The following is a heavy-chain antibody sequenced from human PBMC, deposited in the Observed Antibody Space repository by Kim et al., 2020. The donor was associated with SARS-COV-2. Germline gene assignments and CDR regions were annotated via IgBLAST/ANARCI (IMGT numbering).Heavy chain of an antibody. CDR3: AKDGYHLPNWFDP. CDR2: ISDTGGSL. Sequence: GGSLRLSCAASGFTFTTYAMHWVRQAPGKGLEWVSAISDTGGSLYYADSVKGRFTISRDNSKNTLFLQMNSLRADDTAVYYCAKDGYHLPNWFDPWGQET. CDR1: GFTFTTYA. J-gene: IGHJ5*02. D-gene: IGHD2-2*01. V-gene: IGHV3-23*01.